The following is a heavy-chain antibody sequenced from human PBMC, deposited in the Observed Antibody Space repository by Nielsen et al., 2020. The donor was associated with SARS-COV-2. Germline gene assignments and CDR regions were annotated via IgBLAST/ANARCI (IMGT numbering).Heavy chain of an antibody. D-gene: IGHD3-9*01. J-gene: IGHJ6*02. V-gene: IGHV3-74*01. CDR3: AKDLTSWDGMDV. CDR1: GFTFSSYW. Sequence: GGSLRLSCAASGFTFSSYWMHWVRQAPGKGLVWVSRINSDGSSTSYADSVKGRFTISRDNAKNTLYLQMNSLRAEDTALYYCAKDLTSWDGMDVWGQGTTVTVSS. CDR2: INSDGSST.